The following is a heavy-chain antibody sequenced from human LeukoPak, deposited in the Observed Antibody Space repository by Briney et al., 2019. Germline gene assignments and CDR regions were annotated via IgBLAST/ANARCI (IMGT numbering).Heavy chain of an antibody. Sequence: SETLSLACAVYGGSFSGYYWSWIRQPPGKGLEWIGGINHSGSTNYNPSLKSRVTISVDTSKNQFSLKLSSVTAADTAVYYCARGLRYFDWFPHDAFDIWGQGTMVTVSS. CDR1: GGSFSGYY. CDR2: INHSGST. V-gene: IGHV4-34*01. CDR3: ARGLRYFDWFPHDAFDI. D-gene: IGHD3-9*01. J-gene: IGHJ3*02.